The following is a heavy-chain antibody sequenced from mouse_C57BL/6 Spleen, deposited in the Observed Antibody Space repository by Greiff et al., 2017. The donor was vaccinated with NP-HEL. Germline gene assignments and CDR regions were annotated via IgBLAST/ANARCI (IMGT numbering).Heavy chain of an antibody. D-gene: IGHD4-1*01. J-gene: IGHJ3*01. V-gene: IGHV1-18*01. CDR2: INPNNGGT. Sequence: VQLQQSGPELVKPGASVKIPCKASGYTFTDYYMDWVKQSPGKSLEWIGDINPNNGGTNYNQKFKGKSTLTVDKSSSTAYMELRSLTSEDTAVYYCARKDWDGFAYWGQGTLVTVSA. CDR1: GYTFTDYY. CDR3: ARKDWDGFAY.